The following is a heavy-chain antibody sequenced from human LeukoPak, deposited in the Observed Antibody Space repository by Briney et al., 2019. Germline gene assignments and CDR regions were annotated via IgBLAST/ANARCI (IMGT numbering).Heavy chain of an antibody. CDR3: ATTTLVIGGSAY. Sequence: GESLKISCKGSGYSFTSNWIGWVRQMPGKGLEWMGTIYPDDSDTRYSPSFQGQVTISVDKSVSTAYLQWSSLKASDTAMYYCATTTLVIGGSAYWGQGTLVTVSS. J-gene: IGHJ4*02. D-gene: IGHD3-9*01. CDR2: IYPDDSDT. CDR1: GYSFTSNW. V-gene: IGHV5-51*01.